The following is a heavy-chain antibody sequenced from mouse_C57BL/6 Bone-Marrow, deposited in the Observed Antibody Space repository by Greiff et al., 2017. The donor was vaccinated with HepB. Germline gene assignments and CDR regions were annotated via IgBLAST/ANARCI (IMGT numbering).Heavy chain of an antibody. V-gene: IGHV5-17*01. J-gene: IGHJ3*01. CDR3: ARGYYYTSSPFAY. CDR1: GFTFSDYG. Sequence: EVQWVESGGGLVKPGGSLKLSCAASGFTFSDYGMHWVRQAPEKGLERVAYISSGSSTIYYADTVKGRFTITRDNATNTLFLQMTSLRSEDTAMYYCARGYYYTSSPFAYCGQGPLATVSA. D-gene: IGHD1-1*01. CDR2: ISSGSSTI.